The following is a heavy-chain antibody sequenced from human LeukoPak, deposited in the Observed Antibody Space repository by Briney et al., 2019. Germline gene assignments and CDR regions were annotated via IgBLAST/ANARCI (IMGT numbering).Heavy chain of an antibody. D-gene: IGHD6-19*01. CDR3: ARDMPVASGVDY. CDR2: ISSSSSYI. Sequence: GGSLRLSCAASGFTFSSYSMNWVRQAPGKGLEWVSSISSSSSYIYHADSVKGRFTISRDNAKNSLYLQMNSLRAEDTAVYYCARDMPVASGVDYWGQGTLVTVSS. CDR1: GFTFSSYS. V-gene: IGHV3-21*01. J-gene: IGHJ4*02.